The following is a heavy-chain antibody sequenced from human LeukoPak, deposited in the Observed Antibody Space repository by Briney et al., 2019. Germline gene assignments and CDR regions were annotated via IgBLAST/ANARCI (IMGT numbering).Heavy chain of an antibody. CDR3: ARYNSDWTSFDY. V-gene: IGHV6-1*01. CDR1: GDSVSSSSAA. CDR2: TYYRSKWYN. J-gene: IGHJ4*02. Sequence: SQTLSLTCAISGDSVSSSSAAWNWIRQSPSRGLEWLGRTYYRSKWYNDYAVYVKSRITINPDTSKNQFSLQLNSVTPEDTAVYHCARYNSDWTSFDYWGPGTLVTVSS. D-gene: IGHD6-19*01.